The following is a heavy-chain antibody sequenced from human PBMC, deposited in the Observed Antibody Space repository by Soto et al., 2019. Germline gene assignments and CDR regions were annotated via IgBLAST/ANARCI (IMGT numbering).Heavy chain of an antibody. CDR1: GFTFSSNG. Sequence: QVHLVESGGGVVQPGRSLRLTCAASGFTFSSNGMHWVRQAPGKGLEWVALVAYDGSKTYYGDSVRGRFTISRDNSENTLYLQMNSLRAEDTAVYYCARWVGGSMYDNSGKYDSWGQGTLVTVSS. J-gene: IGHJ5*01. D-gene: IGHD3-22*01. V-gene: IGHV3-30*03. CDR3: ARWVGGSMYDNSGKYDS. CDR2: VAYDGSKT.